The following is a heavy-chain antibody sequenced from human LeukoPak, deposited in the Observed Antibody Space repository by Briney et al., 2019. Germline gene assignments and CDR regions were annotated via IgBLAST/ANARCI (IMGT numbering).Heavy chain of an antibody. J-gene: IGHJ6*03. CDR2: ISGSGGST. Sequence: GGSLRLSCAASGFTFSSYAMSWVRQAPGKGLEWVSAISGSGGSTYYADSVKGRFTISRDNSKNTLYLQMNSLRAEDTAVYYCAKAVVPAAMGYYYYYMDVWAKGPRSPSP. CDR3: AKAVVPAAMGYYYYYMDV. V-gene: IGHV3-23*01. D-gene: IGHD2-2*01. CDR1: GFTFSSYA.